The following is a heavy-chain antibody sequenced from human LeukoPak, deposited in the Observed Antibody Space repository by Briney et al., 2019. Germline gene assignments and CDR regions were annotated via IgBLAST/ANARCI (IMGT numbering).Heavy chain of an antibody. CDR1: GGSISSYY. D-gene: IGHD1-1*01. CDR2: IYYSGST. V-gene: IGHV4-59*12. J-gene: IGHJ4*02. CDR3: ARVYPGDF. Sequence: TSETLSLTCTVSGGSISSYYWSWIRQPPGKGLEWIGYIYYSGSTNYNPSLKSRVTISVDTSKKQFSLNLSSVTAADTAVYYCARVYPGDFWGQGILVTVSS.